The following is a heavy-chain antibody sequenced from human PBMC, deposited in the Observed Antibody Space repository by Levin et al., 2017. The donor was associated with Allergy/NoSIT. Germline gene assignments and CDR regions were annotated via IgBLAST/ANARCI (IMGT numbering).Heavy chain of an antibody. CDR2: LTSKTAGGTA. V-gene: IGHV3-15*01. CDR1: GFSVSNFW. CDR3: TSSLVAGAFSI. Sequence: SCAASGFSVSNFWMSWVRQAPGKGLEWVGRLTSKTAGGTADYVAPVRGRFTISRDDSKNTLYLQMNSLPTEDTALYYCTSSLVAGAFSIWGQGTRVTVSS. J-gene: IGHJ3*02. D-gene: IGHD6-19*01.